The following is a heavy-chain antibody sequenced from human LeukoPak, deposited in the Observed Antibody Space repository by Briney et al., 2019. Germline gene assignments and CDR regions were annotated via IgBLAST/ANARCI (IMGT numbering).Heavy chain of an antibody. J-gene: IGHJ4*02. CDR2: IRSCGDT. D-gene: IGHD2-15*01. CDR1: GFTFSTYA. V-gene: IGHV3-23*01. CDR3: AKGVGGYYFDY. Sequence: GGSLRLSCAASGFTFSTYAMSWVRPAPGKGREGFSIIRSCGDTYYADSEKGRFTISRDNSTNTPDLQMSSRRGEGTVVYYCAKGVGGYYFDYWGQDTLVTVST.